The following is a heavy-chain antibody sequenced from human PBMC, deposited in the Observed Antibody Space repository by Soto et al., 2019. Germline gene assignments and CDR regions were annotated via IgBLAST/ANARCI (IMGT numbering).Heavy chain of an antibody. CDR3: ARGAPYYYMDV. CDR1: GFPVSSNY. J-gene: IGHJ6*03. Sequence: GGSLSLSCAASGFPVSSNYMSWVRQAPGKGLEWVSVIYSGGSTYYADSVKGRFTISRDNSKNTLYLQMNSLRAEDTAVYYCARGAPYYYMDVWGKGTTVTVSS. CDR2: IYSGGST. V-gene: IGHV3-66*01.